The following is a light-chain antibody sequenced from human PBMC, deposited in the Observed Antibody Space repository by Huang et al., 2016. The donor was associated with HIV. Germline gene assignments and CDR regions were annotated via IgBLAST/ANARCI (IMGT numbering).Light chain of an antibody. CDR2: DAS. V-gene: IGKV3-11*01. Sequence: EIVLTQSPATLSLSPGERATLSCRASQSVSSYLAWYQQKSGQAPRLLIYDASNRATVIPARFSDSGSGTDFTLTISSLQPEDFAVYFCQQRKDWYTFGQGTKLEIK. CDR1: QSVSSY. J-gene: IGKJ2*01. CDR3: QQRKDWYT.